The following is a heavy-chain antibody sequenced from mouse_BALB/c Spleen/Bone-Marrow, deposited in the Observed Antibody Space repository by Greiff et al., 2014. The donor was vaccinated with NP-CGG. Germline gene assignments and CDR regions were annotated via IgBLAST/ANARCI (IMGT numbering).Heavy chain of an antibody. J-gene: IGHJ3*01. CDR1: GYTFTSYV. CDR3: ARRQFITTAAWFAC. D-gene: IGHD1-2*01. V-gene: IGHV1-14*01. Sequence: EVKLMESGPELVKPGASVKMSCKASGYTFTSYVMHWVKQKPGQGLEWIGYINPYNDGTKYNEKFKGKATLTSDKSSSTAYMELSSLTSEDSAVYYCARRQFITTAAWFACWGQGTLVTVSA. CDR2: INPYNDGT.